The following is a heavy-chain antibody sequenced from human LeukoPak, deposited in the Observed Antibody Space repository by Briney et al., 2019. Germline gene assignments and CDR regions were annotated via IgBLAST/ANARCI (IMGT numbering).Heavy chain of an antibody. CDR2: IYYSGTT. V-gene: IGHV4-39*07. CDR1: GGSISSSSYY. D-gene: IGHD6-19*01. J-gene: IGHJ4*02. CDR3: ARDDAVALFDY. Sequence: TSETLSLTCTVSGGSISSSSYYWGWIRQPPEKGLEWIGTIYYSGTTYYNPSLKSRVTISVDTSKNQFSLKLSSVTAADTAVYYCARDDAVALFDYWGQGTLVTVSS.